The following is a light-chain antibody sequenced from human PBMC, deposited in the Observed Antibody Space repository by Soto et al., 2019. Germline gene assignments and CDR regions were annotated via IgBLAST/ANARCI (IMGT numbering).Light chain of an antibody. CDR1: SSDVDDFTY. CDR2: EVR. J-gene: IGLJ3*02. V-gene: IGLV2-14*03. CDR3: SSYRTITTPWV. Sequence: QSALTQPASVSGSLGQSITISCIGDSSDVDDFTYVSWYQQHPGKAPKLLIYEVRNRPSGISNRFSGSKSGNTASLTISGLQAEDEADYICSSYRTITTPWVFGGGTRLTVL.